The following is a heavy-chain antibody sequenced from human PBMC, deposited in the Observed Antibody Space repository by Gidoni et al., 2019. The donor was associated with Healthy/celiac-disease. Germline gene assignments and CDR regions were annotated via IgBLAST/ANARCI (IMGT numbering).Heavy chain of an antibody. V-gene: IGHV3-74*01. J-gene: IGHJ5*02. CDR2: INSDGSST. CDR1: W. CDR3: ARGYDYVGP. D-gene: IGHD3-16*01. Sequence: WMYWVRQAPGKGLVWVSRINSDGSSTSYADSVKGRFTISRDNAKNTLYLQMNSLRAEDTAVYYCARGYDYVGPWGQGTLVTVSS.